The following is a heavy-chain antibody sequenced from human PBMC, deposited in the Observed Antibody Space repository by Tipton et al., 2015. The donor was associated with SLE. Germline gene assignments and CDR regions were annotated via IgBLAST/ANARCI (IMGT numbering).Heavy chain of an antibody. J-gene: IGHJ4*02. Sequence: TLSLTCTVSGGSISSHHWSWIRQPPGKGLEWIGYIYYSGSTNYNPSLKSRVTISVDTSRMQFSLKMISVSAADTAVYYCAREWGSTSYWGQGTLVTVSS. CDR3: AREWGSTSY. V-gene: IGHV4-59*11. CDR1: GGSISSHH. D-gene: IGHD3-10*01. CDR2: IYYSGST.